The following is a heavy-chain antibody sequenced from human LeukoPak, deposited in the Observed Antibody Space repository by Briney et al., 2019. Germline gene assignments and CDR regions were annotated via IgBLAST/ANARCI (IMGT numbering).Heavy chain of an antibody. Sequence: PGGSLRLSCAASGFTFSSYAMHWVRQAPGKGLEWVAVISYDGSNKYYADSVKGRFTISRDNSKNTLYLQMNSLRAEDTAVYYCASYVRPYDFWSGYYYYYGMDVWGQGTTVTVSS. CDR3: ASYVRPYDFWSGYYYYYGMDV. V-gene: IGHV3-30*14. CDR2: ISYDGSNK. J-gene: IGHJ6*02. CDR1: GFTFSSYA. D-gene: IGHD3-3*01.